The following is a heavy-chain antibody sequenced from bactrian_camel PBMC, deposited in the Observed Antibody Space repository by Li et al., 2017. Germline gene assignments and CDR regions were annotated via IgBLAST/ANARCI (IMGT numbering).Heavy chain of an antibody. CDR3: ATGLVPYCSGAYCYTQYKY. CDR1: GFTFSSYW. Sequence: HVQLVESGGGLVQPGGSLTLSCAASGFTFSSYWMYWVRQAPGKGLEWVSAISASGGTTIYADSVKGRFTISRDNAKNTVYLQMNSLKPEDTAVYYCATGLVPYCSGAYCYTQYKYWGQGTQVTV. CDR2: ISASGGTT. J-gene: IGHJ4*01. V-gene: IGHV3S1*01. D-gene: IGHD2*01.